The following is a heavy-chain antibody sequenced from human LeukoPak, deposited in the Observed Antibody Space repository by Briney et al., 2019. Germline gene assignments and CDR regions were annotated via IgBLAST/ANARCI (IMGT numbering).Heavy chain of an antibody. V-gene: IGHV3-38-3*01. Sequence: PGGSLRLSCAASGFTVSSNEMSWVRQAPGKGLEWVSSISGGSTYYADSRKGRFTISRDNSKNTLYLQMNSLRVEDTAVYYCARGYMYSYDAFDIWGQGTMVTVSS. CDR2: ISGGST. CDR3: ARGYMYSYDAFDI. J-gene: IGHJ3*02. D-gene: IGHD1-26*01. CDR1: GFTVSSNE.